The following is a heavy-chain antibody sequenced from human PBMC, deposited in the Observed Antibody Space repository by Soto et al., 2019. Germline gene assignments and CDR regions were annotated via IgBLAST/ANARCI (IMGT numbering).Heavy chain of an antibody. CDR1: GASIRSTDYY. J-gene: IGHJ5*02. D-gene: IGHD2-21*02. Sequence: TLSLTCTVSGASIRSTDYYWSWIRQAPGKGLEWIGYVYYTGSTYCNPSLMSRLTISVDTSKNQFSLKLTSVTAAETAVYYCVRTAREGAVAPHWFDRWGQGTQVTVSS. V-gene: IGHV4-30-4*01. CDR2: VYYTGST. CDR3: VRTAREGAVAPHWFDR.